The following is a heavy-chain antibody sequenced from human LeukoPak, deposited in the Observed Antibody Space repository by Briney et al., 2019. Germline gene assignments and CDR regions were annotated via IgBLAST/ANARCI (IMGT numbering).Heavy chain of an antibody. D-gene: IGHD5-24*01. J-gene: IGHJ4*02. Sequence: GVLRLSCAASGFMFSSNWMSWVRLAPGKGLEWVAHIKEDGTETYYVDSVKGRFTISRDNAKNSLYLQMNSLRVEDTAVYYCAKGGRSLQTYWGQGTLVTVSS. V-gene: IGHV3-7*03. CDR3: AKGGRSLQTY. CDR2: IKEDGTET. CDR1: GFMFSSNW.